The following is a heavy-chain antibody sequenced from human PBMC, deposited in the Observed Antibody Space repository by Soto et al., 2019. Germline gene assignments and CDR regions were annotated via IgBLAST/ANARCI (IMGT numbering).Heavy chain of an antibody. CDR1: GFTFSSYA. Sequence: PGGSLRFSCVASGFTFSSYAMNWVRQAPGKGLEWVSVISGSGGSIYYADSVKGRFTISRDNSKNKLYLQMNSLRAEDTAVYYCVKDRNGSGYDAFDIWGQGTMVTVSS. J-gene: IGHJ3*02. D-gene: IGHD3-10*01. CDR3: VKDRNGSGYDAFDI. CDR2: ISGSGGSI. V-gene: IGHV3-23*01.